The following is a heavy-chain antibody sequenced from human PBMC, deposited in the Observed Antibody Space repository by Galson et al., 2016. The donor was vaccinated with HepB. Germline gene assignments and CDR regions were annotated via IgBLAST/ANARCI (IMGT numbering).Heavy chain of an antibody. CDR2: INPSGTSR. Sequence: SVKVSCKASGYTFTKYWMHWVRQAPGQGLEWMGVINPSGTSRGYAEKFQGRVTLTRDTSTGTDYMELSSLRSEGTAVYYCARVNSMMENSWWFDPWGQGTRVTVPS. V-gene: IGHV1-46*01. CDR3: ARVNSMMENSWWFDP. J-gene: IGHJ5*02. CDR1: GYTFTKYW. D-gene: IGHD3-22*01.